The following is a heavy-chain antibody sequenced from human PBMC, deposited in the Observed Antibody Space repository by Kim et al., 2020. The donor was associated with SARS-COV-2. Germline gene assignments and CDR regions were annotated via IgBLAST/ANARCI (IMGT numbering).Heavy chain of an antibody. J-gene: IGHJ6*02. D-gene: IGHD3-10*01. CDR1: GGSISSSSYY. V-gene: IGHV4-39*01. Sequence: SETLSLTCTVSGGSISSSSYYWGWIRQPPGKGLEWIGSIYYSGSTYYNPSLKSRVTISVDTSKNQFSLKLSSVTAADTAVYYCARPYYRGGAGKSYGMDVWGQGTTVTVSS. CDR2: IYYSGST. CDR3: ARPYYRGGAGKSYGMDV.